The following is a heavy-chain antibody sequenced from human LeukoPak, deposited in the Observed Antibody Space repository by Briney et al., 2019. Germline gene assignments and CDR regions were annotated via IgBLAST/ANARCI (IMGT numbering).Heavy chain of an antibody. CDR3: AKEGSIAAAGTPVY. J-gene: IGHJ4*02. V-gene: IGHV3-23*01. Sequence: GGSLRLSCAASGFTFRVSAMHWVRQAPGKGLEWVSAISGSGGSTYYADSVKGRFTISRDNSKNTLYLQMNSLRAEDTAVYYCAKEGSIAAAGTPVYWGQGTLVTVSS. CDR2: ISGSGGST. CDR1: GFTFRVSA. D-gene: IGHD6-13*01.